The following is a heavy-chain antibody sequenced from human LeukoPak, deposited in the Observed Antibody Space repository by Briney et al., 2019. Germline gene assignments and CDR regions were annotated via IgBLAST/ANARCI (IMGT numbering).Heavy chain of an antibody. Sequence: SETLSLTCAVYGESFNGYFWSWIRQPPGKGLEWIGEITHSGSTNYNPSLKSRVTISVDTSKNQFSLKLSSVTAADTAVFYCASLRERSYYARGFDYWGQGTLVTVSS. CDR3: ASLRERSYYARGFDY. CDR1: GESFNGYF. CDR2: ITHSGST. V-gene: IGHV4-34*01. D-gene: IGHD1-26*01. J-gene: IGHJ4*02.